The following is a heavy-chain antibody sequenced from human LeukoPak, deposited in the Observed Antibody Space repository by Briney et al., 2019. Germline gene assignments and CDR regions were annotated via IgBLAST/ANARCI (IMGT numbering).Heavy chain of an antibody. CDR3: AKDLDSGSYYLDY. CDR1: GFTFSSYG. D-gene: IGHD1-26*01. Sequence: GGSLRLSCAASGFTFSSYGMHWVRQAPGKGLEWVSFIPYDGSKQYYADSVKGRFTISRDNSKNTLYLQMNSLRPEDTAVYYCAKDLDSGSYYLDYWGQGTLVTVSS. J-gene: IGHJ4*02. V-gene: IGHV3-30*02. CDR2: IPYDGSKQ.